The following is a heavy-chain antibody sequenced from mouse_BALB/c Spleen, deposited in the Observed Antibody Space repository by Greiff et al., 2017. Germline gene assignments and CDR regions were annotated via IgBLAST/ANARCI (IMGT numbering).Heavy chain of an antibody. CDR3: VRHDCERYYYAMDY. D-gene: IGHD2-4*01. V-gene: IGHV10-1*02. CDR1: GFTFNTYA. Sequence: EVMLVESGGGLVQPKGSLKLSCAASGFTFNTYAMNWVRQAPGKGVEWVARIRSKSNNYATYYADSVKDRFTISRDDSQNMLYLQMNKMKTEDTAMYYSVRHDCERYYYAMDYWGQGTSVTVSS. CDR2: IRSKSNNYAT. J-gene: IGHJ4*01.